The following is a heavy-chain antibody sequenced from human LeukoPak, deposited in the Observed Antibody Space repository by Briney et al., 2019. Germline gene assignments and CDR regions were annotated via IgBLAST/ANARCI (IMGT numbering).Heavy chain of an antibody. CDR3: AREDGEGGGFDY. D-gene: IGHD3-16*01. Sequence: ASVKVSFKASGYTFTGYYMHWVRQAPGQGLEWVGWINPNSGGTNYAQKFQGRVTMTRDTSISTAYMELSRLRSDDTAVYYCAREDGEGGGFDYWGQGTLVTVSS. CDR2: INPNSGGT. CDR1: GYTFTGYY. J-gene: IGHJ4*02. V-gene: IGHV1-2*02.